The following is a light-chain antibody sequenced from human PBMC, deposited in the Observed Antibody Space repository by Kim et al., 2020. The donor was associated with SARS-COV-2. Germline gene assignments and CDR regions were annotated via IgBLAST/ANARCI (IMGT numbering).Light chain of an antibody. Sequence: QSVLTQPPSASATPGQTVTISCSGSDSNIGKYPVDWYQQLPGTAPKLLLYINNHRPSGIPDRFFGSKSGTSASLAISGLHSEDEAYYYCAAWDATVNALVFGGGTQLTV. CDR1: DSNIGKYP. CDR3: AAWDATVNALV. CDR2: INN. V-gene: IGLV1-44*01. J-gene: IGLJ7*01.